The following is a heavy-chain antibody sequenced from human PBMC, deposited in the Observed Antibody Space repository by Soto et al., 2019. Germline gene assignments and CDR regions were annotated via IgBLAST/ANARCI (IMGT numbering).Heavy chain of an antibody. CDR2: IIPIFGTA. CDR3: ARFGERDTSGTDAFDI. D-gene: IGHD3-10*01. V-gene: IGHV1-69*05. CDR1: GGTFSSYA. J-gene: IGHJ3*02. Sequence: SVKVSCKASGGTFSSYAISWVRQAPGQGLEWMGGIIPIFGTANYAQKFQGRVTITTDESTSTAYMELSSLRSEDTAVYYCARFGERDTSGTDAFDIWGQGTVVTVSS.